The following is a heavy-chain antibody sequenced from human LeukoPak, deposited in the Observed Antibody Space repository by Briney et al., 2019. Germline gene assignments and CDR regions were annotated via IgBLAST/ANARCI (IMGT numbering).Heavy chain of an antibody. Sequence: GGSLRLSCAASGFTFDDYAMHWVRQAPGKGLEWVSGISWNSGSIGYADSVKGRFTISRDNAKNSLYLQMNSLRAEDTALYYCAKSQGYYDSSLGATTPYFDYWGQGTLVTVSS. D-gene: IGHD3-22*01. V-gene: IGHV3-9*01. CDR1: GFTFDDYA. CDR3: AKSQGYYDSSLGATTPYFDY. J-gene: IGHJ4*02. CDR2: ISWNSGSI.